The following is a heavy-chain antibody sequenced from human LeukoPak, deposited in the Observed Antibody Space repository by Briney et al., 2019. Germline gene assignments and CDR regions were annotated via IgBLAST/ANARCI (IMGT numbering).Heavy chain of an antibody. Sequence: TGGSLRLSCAVSGFSVSTYAMSWVRQAPGKGLEWVSSMSGSGAKTNYADSVKGRFTISRDNSKNTLYLHMNSLRAEDTAVYYCAKAFSPWLACLDYWGQGTLVTVSS. V-gene: IGHV3-23*01. CDR2: MSGSGAKT. J-gene: IGHJ4*02. CDR3: AKAFSPWLACLDY. D-gene: IGHD6-19*01. CDR1: GFSVSTYA.